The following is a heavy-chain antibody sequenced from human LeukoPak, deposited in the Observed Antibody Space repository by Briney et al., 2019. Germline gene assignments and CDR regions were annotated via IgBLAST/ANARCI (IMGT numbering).Heavy chain of an antibody. CDR1: GFTFDTYG. V-gene: IGHV3-33*01. D-gene: IGHD1-26*01. CDR3: ARGSELGSTTAFDY. CDR2: IWYDGGHK. Sequence: PGKSLRLSCAASGFTFDTYGMHWVRQAPGKGLEWVAVIWYDGGHKYYAGSVKGRFTVSRDNSQNTLYLQMNSLRADDTALYYCARGSELGSTTAFDYWGQGTLVTVSS. J-gene: IGHJ4*02.